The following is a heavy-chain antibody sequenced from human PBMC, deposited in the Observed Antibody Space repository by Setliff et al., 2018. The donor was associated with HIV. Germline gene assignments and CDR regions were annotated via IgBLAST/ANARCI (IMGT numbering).Heavy chain of an antibody. Sequence: PSETLSLTCTVSGGSVSDTSYYWGWIRQPPGKGLEWLANVYYSGGTYYNPSLNSRVTISVDTSRNQFSLKLTSVTAADTAVYYCARGLYGSGSFFFDAWGQGAQVTVSS. V-gene: IGHV4-39*07. D-gene: IGHD3-10*01. J-gene: IGHJ4*03. CDR2: VYYSGGT. CDR1: GGSVSDTSYY. CDR3: ARGLYGSGSFFFDA.